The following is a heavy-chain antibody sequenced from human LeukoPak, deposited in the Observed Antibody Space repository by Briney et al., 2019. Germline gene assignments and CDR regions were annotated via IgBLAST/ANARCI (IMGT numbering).Heavy chain of an antibody. CDR3: ARERLGWGFDY. V-gene: IGHV3-30*16. J-gene: IGHJ4*02. Sequence: SCKASGYTFTSYGISWVRQAPGQGLEWVAVISYDGSNKYYADSVKGRFTISRDNSKNTLYLQMNSLRAEDTAVYYCARERLGWGFDYWGQGTLVTVSS. CDR2: ISYDGSNK. CDR1: GYTFTSYG. D-gene: IGHD6-19*01.